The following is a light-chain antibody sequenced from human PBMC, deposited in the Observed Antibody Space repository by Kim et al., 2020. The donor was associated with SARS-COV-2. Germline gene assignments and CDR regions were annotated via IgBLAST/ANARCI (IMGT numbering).Light chain of an antibody. CDR3: QQSHTTPLLT. Sequence: DIQMTQSPSSLAASVGDRVTIACRTSQSISTYLNWYQQKPGKAPKLLIYAASSLQSGVPSRFSGGGFGTDFILTISSLQPEDFATYYCQQSHTTPLLTFGGGTKVDIK. V-gene: IGKV1-39*01. CDR2: AAS. J-gene: IGKJ4*01. CDR1: QSISTY.